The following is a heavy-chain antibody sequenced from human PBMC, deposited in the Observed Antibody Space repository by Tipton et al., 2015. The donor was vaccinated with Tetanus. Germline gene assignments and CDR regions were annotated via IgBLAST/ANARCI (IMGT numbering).Heavy chain of an antibody. Sequence: QLVQSGAEVKKPGASVTVSCKASGYNFSSYDVNWVRRASGQGLEWLGWTNPLTGKTGYAEKFQGRVTMTADASISTAYLELTSLTSDDTAVYCCARGRVGAAYWGQGSLVTVSS. CDR3: ARGRVGAAY. CDR1: GYNFSSYD. V-gene: IGHV1-8*01. J-gene: IGHJ4*02. D-gene: IGHD2-15*01. CDR2: TNPLTGKT.